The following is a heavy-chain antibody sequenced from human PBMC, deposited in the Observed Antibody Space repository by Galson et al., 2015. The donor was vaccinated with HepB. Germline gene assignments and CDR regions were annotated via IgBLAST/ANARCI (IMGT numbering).Heavy chain of an antibody. Sequence: SLSLSCAASGFTFSSYAMSWVRQAPGKGLEWVSAISGSGGSTYYADSVKGRFTISRDNSKNTLYLQMNSLRAEDTAVYYCAKTIAVAGTPSDYWGQGTLVTVSS. J-gene: IGHJ4*02. CDR3: AKTIAVAGTPSDY. CDR1: GFTFSSYA. D-gene: IGHD6-19*01. CDR2: ISGSGGST. V-gene: IGHV3-23*01.